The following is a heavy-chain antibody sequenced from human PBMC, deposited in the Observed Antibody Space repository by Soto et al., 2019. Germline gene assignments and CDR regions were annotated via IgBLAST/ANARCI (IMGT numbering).Heavy chain of an antibody. CDR2: INAGNGNT. CDR3: ARDPSYYGMAV. J-gene: IGHJ6*02. CDR1: GYTYTSYA. Sequence: ASVKVACKASGYTYTSYAMHWVRQATGQRLEWMGWINAGNGNTKYSQKFQGRVTITRDTSASTAYMELSSLRSEDTAVYYCARDPSYYGMAVWGQGTTVTVSS. V-gene: IGHV1-3*01.